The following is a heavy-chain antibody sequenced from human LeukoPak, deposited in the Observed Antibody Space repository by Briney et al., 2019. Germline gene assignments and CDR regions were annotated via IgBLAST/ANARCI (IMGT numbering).Heavy chain of an antibody. D-gene: IGHD3-10*01. V-gene: IGHV3-48*04. CDR1: GFTFSSSS. CDR2: ISSSSSTI. J-gene: IGHJ6*02. CDR3: ARVGGSGSYGYYYGMDV. Sequence: PGGSLRLSCAASGFTFSSSSMNWVRQAPGKGLEWVSYISSSSSTIYYADSVKGRFTISIDNAKNSLYLQMNSLRAEDTAVYYCARVGGSGSYGYYYGMDVWGQGTTVTVSS.